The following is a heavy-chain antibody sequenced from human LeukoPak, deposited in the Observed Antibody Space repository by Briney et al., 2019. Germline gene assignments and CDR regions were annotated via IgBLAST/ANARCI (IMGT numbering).Heavy chain of an antibody. CDR3: AKDFDYYDSSGSGFQH. V-gene: IGHV3-30*04. D-gene: IGHD3-22*01. Sequence: GGSLRLSCAASGFTFTRYSMHWVRQTPGRGLESVAVISPDGREKYYAGSVKGRFTISRDNSENTLYLQMNSLSAEDTAVYYCAKDFDYYDSSGSGFQHWGQGTLVTVSS. J-gene: IGHJ1*01. CDR2: ISPDGREK. CDR1: GFTFTRYS.